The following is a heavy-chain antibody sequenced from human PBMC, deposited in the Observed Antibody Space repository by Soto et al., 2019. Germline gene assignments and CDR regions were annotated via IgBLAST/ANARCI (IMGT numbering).Heavy chain of an antibody. J-gene: IGHJ4*02. V-gene: IGHV2-5*01. CDR2: IYWNDDK. Sequence: SGPTLVNPTQTLTLTCTFSGFSLSTSGVGVGWIRPPPGKALEWLALIYWNDDKRYSPSLKSRLTITKDTSKNQVVLTMTNMDPVDTATYYCAHSLGGWELTTYYFDYWGQGTLVTVSS. CDR3: AHSLGGWELTTYYFDY. D-gene: IGHD1-26*01. CDR1: GFSLSTSGVG.